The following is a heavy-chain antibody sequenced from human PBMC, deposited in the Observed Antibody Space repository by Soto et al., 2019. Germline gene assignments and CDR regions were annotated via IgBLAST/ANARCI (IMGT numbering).Heavy chain of an antibody. V-gene: IGHV4-59*12. J-gene: IGHJ6*02. D-gene: IGHD1-26*01. Sequence: QVQLQESGPGLVKPSETLSLMCTVSGGSITNYYWRWIRQSPAKGLEWIGYVSASGSTTYNPSLKSRVTISVDTSKNQFSLKLTALTAADTAVYYCARERVGHSAMDVWGQGTTVTVSS. CDR2: VSASGST. CDR3: ARERVGHSAMDV. CDR1: GGSITNYY.